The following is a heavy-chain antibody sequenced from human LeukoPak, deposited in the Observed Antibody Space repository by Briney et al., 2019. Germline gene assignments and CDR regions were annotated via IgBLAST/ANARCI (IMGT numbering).Heavy chain of an antibody. CDR1: GFTFSSYW. CDR2: IKQDGSEK. V-gene: IGHV3-7*01. Sequence: GGSLRLSCAASGFTFSSYWMSWVRQAPGKGLEWVANIKQDGSEKYYVDSVKGRFTISRDNAQKSLFLQMNSLRADDTAVYYCARADFCNSTSCYTAEYFQHWGPGTLVTVSS. CDR3: ARADFCNSTSCYTAEYFQH. D-gene: IGHD2-2*02. J-gene: IGHJ1*01.